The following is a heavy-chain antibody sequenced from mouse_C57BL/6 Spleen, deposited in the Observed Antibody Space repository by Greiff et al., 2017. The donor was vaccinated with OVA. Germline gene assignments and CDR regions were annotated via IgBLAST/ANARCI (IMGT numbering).Heavy chain of an antibody. V-gene: IGHV10-1*01. CDR1: GFSFNTYA. CDR3: VRQDYGSSYYYAMDY. CDR2: IRSKSNNYAT. Sequence: EVQVVESGGGLVQPKGSLKLSCAASGFSFNTYAMNWVRQAPGTGLEWVARIRSKSNNYATYYADSVKDRFTISRDDSESMLYLQMNNLKTEDTAMYYCVRQDYGSSYYYAMDYWGQGTSVTVSS. D-gene: IGHD1-1*01. J-gene: IGHJ4*01.